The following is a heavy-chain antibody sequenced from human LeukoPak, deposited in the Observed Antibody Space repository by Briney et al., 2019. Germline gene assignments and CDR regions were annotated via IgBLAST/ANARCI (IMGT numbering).Heavy chain of an antibody. D-gene: IGHD3-22*01. J-gene: IGHJ4*02. V-gene: IGHV1-69*05. CDR2: IIPIFGTA. Sequence: SVKVSCKASGVTFISYAISWVRQAPGQGLEWMGRIIPIFGTANYAQKFQGRVTITTDESTSTAYMELSSLRSEDTAVYYCARQGVQPSYYDSSGTGLYFDYWGQGTLVTVSS. CDR3: ARQGVQPSYYDSSGTGLYFDY. CDR1: GVTFISYA.